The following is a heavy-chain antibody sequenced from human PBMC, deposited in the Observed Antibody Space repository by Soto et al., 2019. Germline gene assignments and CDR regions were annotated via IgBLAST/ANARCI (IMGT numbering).Heavy chain of an antibody. Sequence: QVQMVQSGVEVKKPGASVKVSCKASGYSFTSFGISWVRQAPGQGLEWVGWVSTSNGNTNYAQKFQDKVTMTADTSTSTAYMELRRLRADDTAIYYCARGDRDIFVRGGVMDVWGQGTTVIVSS. CDR1: GYSFTSFG. J-gene: IGHJ6*02. CDR3: ARGDRDIFVRGGVMDV. D-gene: IGHD3-10*02. V-gene: IGHV1-18*04. CDR2: VSTSNGNT.